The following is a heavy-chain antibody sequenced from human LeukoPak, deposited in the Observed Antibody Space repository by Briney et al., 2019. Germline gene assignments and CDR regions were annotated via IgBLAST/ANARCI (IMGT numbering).Heavy chain of an antibody. CDR3: ARDKVATVIPYYFDY. CDR1: GFTLSSYA. CDR2: ISDSGGRT. J-gene: IGHJ4*02. Sequence: GGSLRLSCAASGFTLSSYAMSWVRQAPGKGLEWVSGISDSGGRTYYADSVKGRFTISRDNAKNSLYLQMNSLRAEDTAVYYCARDKVATVIPYYFDYWGQGTLVTVSS. V-gene: IGHV3-23*01. D-gene: IGHD4-17*01.